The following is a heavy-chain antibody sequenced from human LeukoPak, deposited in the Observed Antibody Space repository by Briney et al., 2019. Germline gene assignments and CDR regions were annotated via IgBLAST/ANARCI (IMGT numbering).Heavy chain of an antibody. D-gene: IGHD3-10*01. CDR3: TRGSQLLWFGELFPPHDF. Sequence: GGSLRLSCAASGFTFSSYSMNWVRQAPGKGLGWVSSISKSSTYIYYADSVKGRFTISRDNATNSLYLQRNSLRAEDTAVYYCTRGSQLLWFGELFPPHDFWGQGTLVTVSS. CDR2: ISKSSTYI. V-gene: IGHV3-21*01. CDR1: GFTFSSYS. J-gene: IGHJ4*02.